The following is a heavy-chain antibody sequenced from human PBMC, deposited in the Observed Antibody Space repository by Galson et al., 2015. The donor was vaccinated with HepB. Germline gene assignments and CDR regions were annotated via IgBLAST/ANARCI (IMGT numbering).Heavy chain of an antibody. Sequence: SLRLSCAASGFTFSSYAMHWVRQAPGKGLEWVAVISYDGSNKYYADSVKGRFTISRDNSKNTLYLQMNSLRAEDTAVYYCARDPRITMIVLSGGYYFDYWGQGTLVTVSS. V-gene: IGHV3-30-3*01. CDR1: GFTFSSYA. D-gene: IGHD3-22*01. CDR3: ARDPRITMIVLSGGYYFDY. CDR2: ISYDGSNK. J-gene: IGHJ4*02.